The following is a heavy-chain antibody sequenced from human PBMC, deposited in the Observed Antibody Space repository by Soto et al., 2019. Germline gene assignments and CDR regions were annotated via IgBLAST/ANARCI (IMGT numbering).Heavy chain of an antibody. CDR2: IYYSGST. V-gene: IGHV4-31*03. J-gene: IGHJ4*02. Sequence: PSETLPLTCTVSGGSISSGGYCWSWIRQHPGKGLEWIGYIYYSGSTYYNPSLKSRVTISVDKSKNQFSLKLTSVTAADTAVYYCARARATIAAAAIFDCWGQGTLVTVSS. CDR3: ARARATIAAAAIFDC. D-gene: IGHD6-13*01. CDR1: GGSISSGGYC.